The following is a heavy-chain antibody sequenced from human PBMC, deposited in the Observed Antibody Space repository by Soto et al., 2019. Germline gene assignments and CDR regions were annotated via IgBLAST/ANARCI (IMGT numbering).Heavy chain of an antibody. CDR2: TCPTFGIT. Sequence: QVQVVQSGAEVKKPGSAVTVSCQTSGGTFNTYGISWVRQAPGQGFEWMGGTCPTFGITDYSQNFQDRVTITADESTRPSYMEVRDLRPGDTGVLDRATGTPGTTKVGGGAPEYIYKMNVWGHGTAVTVSS. CDR3: ATGTPGTTKVGGGAPEYIYKMNV. J-gene: IGHJ6*02. CDR1: GGTFNTYG. D-gene: IGHD1-1*01. V-gene: IGHV1-69*01.